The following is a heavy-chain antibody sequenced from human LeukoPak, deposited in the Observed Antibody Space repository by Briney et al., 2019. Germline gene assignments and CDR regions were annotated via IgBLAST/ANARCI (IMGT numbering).Heavy chain of an antibody. CDR2: INHSGST. D-gene: IGHD1-26*01. CDR1: GGSFSGYY. V-gene: IGHV4-34*01. CDR3: ARGYSSGSYYYFDY. J-gene: IGHJ4*02. Sequence: PSETLSLTCAVYGGSFSGYYWGWIRQPPGKGLEWIGEINHSGSTNYNPSLKSRVTISVDTSKNQFSLKLSSVTAADTAVYYCARGYSSGSYYYFDYWGQGTLVTVSS.